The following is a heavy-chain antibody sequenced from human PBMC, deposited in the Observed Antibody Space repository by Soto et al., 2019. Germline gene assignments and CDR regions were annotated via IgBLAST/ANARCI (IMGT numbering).Heavy chain of an antibody. V-gene: IGHV3-30-3*01. D-gene: IGHD6-19*01. CDR2: ISYDGSNK. Sequence: GGSLRLSCAASGFTFSSYAMHWVRQAPGKGLEWVAVISYDGSNKYYADSVKGRFTISRDNSKNTLYLQMNSLRAEDTAVYYCARVEGYSSGWLGTYYFDYCGQGPLVTVYS. J-gene: IGHJ4*02. CDR3: ARVEGYSSGWLGTYYFDY. CDR1: GFTFSSYA.